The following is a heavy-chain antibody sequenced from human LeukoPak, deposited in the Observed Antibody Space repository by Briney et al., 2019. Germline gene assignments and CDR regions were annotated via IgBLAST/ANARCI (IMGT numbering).Heavy chain of an antibody. CDR1: GFTFSSYA. J-gene: IGHJ4*02. CDR2: ISGSGGST. D-gene: IGHD5-18*01. V-gene: IGHV3-23*01. Sequence: PGGSLRLSCAASGFTFSSYAMSWVRQAPGKGLEWVSAISGSGGSTYYADSAKGRFTISRDNSKNTLYLQMNSLRAEDTAVYYCANAEDTAMAPLGYWGQGTLVTVSS. CDR3: ANAEDTAMAPLGY.